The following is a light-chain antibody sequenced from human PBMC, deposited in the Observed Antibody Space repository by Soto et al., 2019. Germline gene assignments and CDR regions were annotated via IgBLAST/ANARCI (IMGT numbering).Light chain of an antibody. CDR3: QQSKT. J-gene: IGKJ1*01. Sequence: EIVLTQSPGTLSLSPGERATLSCRASQSVSSTYLAWYQQKPGQAPRLLINGASSRATGISDRFSGSVSRTHFTLPFSRLELEEYTVYYSQQSKTFGQGTKVEIK. CDR2: GAS. V-gene: IGKV3-20*01. CDR1: QSVSSTY.